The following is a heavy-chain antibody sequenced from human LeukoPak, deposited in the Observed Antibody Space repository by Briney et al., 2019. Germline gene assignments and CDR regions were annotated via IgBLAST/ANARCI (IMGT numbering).Heavy chain of an antibody. V-gene: IGHV4-34*01. D-gene: IGHD2-21*02. CDR1: GGSFSGYY. CDR3: ARGRGVVTVYYFDY. CDR2: INHSGST. Sequence: SETLSLTCAVYGGSFSGYYWSWIRRPPGKGLEWIGEINHSGSTNYNPSLKSRVTISVDTSKNQFSLKLSSVTAADTAVYYCARGRGVVTVYYFDYWGQGTLVTVSS. J-gene: IGHJ4*02.